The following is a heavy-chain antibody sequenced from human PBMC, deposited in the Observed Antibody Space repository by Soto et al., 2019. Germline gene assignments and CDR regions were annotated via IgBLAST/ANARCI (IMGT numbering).Heavy chain of an antibody. Sequence: ASVKVSCKASGYTFTSYGISWVRQAPGQGLEWMGWISAYNGNTNYAQKLQGRVTMTTDTSTSTAYMELRSLRSDDTAVYYCARGRYDFWSGYYWLLTFEYWGQGTLVTVSS. CDR3: ARGRYDFWSGYYWLLTFEY. J-gene: IGHJ4*02. D-gene: IGHD3-3*01. CDR2: ISAYNGNT. CDR1: GYTFTSYG. V-gene: IGHV1-18*01.